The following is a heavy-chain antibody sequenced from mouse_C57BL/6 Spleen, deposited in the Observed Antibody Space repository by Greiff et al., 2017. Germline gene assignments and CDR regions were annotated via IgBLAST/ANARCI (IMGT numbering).Heavy chain of an antibody. D-gene: IGHD2-10*01. CDR2: IDPENGDT. V-gene: IGHV14-4*01. J-gene: IGHJ3*01. Sequence: EVQGVESGAELVRPGASVKLSCTASGFKFKDDYMHWVKQRPEQGLEWIGWIDPENGDTGYASKFQGKATITADTSSNTAYMQLRSLTSVDTAVYCCTPAYQVSFWGQGTLVTVSA. CDR3: TPAYQVSF. CDR1: GFKFKDDY.